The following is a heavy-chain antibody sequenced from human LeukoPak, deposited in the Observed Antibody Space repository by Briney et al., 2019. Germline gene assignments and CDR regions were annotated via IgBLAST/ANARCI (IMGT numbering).Heavy chain of an antibody. CDR2: ISGSGGRT. CDR3: ARVVPPTDYGSGSYFWDPYYFDY. Sequence: GGSLRLSCAASGFTFSSYGMSWVRQAPGKGLEWVSAISGSGGRTYYADSVKGRFTISRDNSKNLLYLHMNSLRAEDNAVYYCARVVPPTDYGSGSYFWDPYYFDYWGQGTLVTVSS. D-gene: IGHD3-10*01. J-gene: IGHJ4*02. V-gene: IGHV3-23*01. CDR1: GFTFSSYG.